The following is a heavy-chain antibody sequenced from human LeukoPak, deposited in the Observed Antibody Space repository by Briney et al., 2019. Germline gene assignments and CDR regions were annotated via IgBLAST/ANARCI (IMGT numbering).Heavy chain of an antibody. CDR1: GGSISSSNW. CDR2: IYHSGST. D-gene: IGHD2-15*01. Sequence: SGTLSLTCAVSGGSISSSNWWSWVRQPPGKGLEWIGEIYHSGSTNYNPSLKSRVTISVDKSKNQFSLKLSSVTAADTAVYYCARIVVVVAADNWFDPWGQGTLVTASS. CDR3: ARIVVVVAADNWFDP. J-gene: IGHJ5*02. V-gene: IGHV4-4*02.